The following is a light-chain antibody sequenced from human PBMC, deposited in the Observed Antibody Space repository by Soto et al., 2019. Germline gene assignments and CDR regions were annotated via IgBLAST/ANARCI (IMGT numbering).Light chain of an antibody. CDR1: HDIASY. CDR2: CAA. J-gene: IGKJ5*01. V-gene: IGKV1D-12*01. Sequence: DIQKTQSPPSVSASVGERVTMTRLASHDIASYMVWYQHKPVRTPERLIHCAARLQGGGPAGFCSGRGFTDFSLIINSLQHEDFATYYCHQAYRFPLTFGQGTRLE. CDR3: HQAYRFPLT.